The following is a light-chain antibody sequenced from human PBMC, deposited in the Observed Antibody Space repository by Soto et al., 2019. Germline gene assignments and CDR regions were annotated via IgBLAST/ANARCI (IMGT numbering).Light chain of an antibody. Sequence: EIVLTQSPGTLSLSPGERATLSCRASQSVSSSYLAWYQQRPGQAPRLLIYGASSRATGIPDRFSGSGSGTDFTLNISRLEPEDFEVYYCQQYDSSTFTFGPGTKVHIK. CDR3: QQYDSSTFT. CDR1: QSVSSSY. CDR2: GAS. J-gene: IGKJ3*01. V-gene: IGKV3-20*01.